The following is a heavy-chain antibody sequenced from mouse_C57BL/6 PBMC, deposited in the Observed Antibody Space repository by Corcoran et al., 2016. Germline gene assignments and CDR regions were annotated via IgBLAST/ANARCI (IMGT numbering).Heavy chain of an antibody. J-gene: IGHJ2*01. CDR3: ARKTTVVADYLDY. CDR1: GYTFTDYY. D-gene: IGHD1-1*01. V-gene: IGHV1-26*01. Sequence: EVQLQQSGPELVKPGASVKISCKASGYTFTDYYMNWVKQSHRKSLEWIGDINPNNGGTSYNQKFKGKATLTVDKSSSTAYMELRSLTSEDSAVYYCARKTTVVADYLDYWGQGTTLTVSS. CDR2: INPNNGGT.